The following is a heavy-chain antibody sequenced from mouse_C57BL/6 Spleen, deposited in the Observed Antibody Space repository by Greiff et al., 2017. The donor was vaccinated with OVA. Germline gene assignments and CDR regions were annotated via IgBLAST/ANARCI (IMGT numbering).Heavy chain of an antibody. Sequence: QVQLKQSGAELVRPGTSVKMSCKASGYTFTNYWIGWAKQRPGHGLEWIGDIYPGGGYTNYNEKFKGKATLTADKSSSTAYMQCSSLTSEDSAIYYCARGAHYGTGGYYAMDYWGQGTSVTVSS. J-gene: IGHJ4*01. CDR1: GYTFTNYW. V-gene: IGHV1-63*01. CDR2: IYPGGGYT. D-gene: IGHD2-1*01. CDR3: ARGAHYGTGGYYAMDY.